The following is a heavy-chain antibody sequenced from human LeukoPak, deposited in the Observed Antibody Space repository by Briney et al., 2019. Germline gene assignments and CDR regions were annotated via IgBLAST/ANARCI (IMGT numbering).Heavy chain of an antibody. V-gene: IGHV4-4*02. CDR2: IYHSGST. D-gene: IGHD6-6*01. Sequence: PSETLSLTCAVSGGSISSSNWWSWVRQPPGKGLEWIGYIYHSGSTYYNPSLKSRVTISVDRSKNQFSLKLSSVTAADTAVYYCARSGYSSSSTPTPLGYYYYMDVWGKGTTVTVSS. CDR1: GGSISSSNW. CDR3: ARSGYSSSSTPTPLGYYYYMDV. J-gene: IGHJ6*03.